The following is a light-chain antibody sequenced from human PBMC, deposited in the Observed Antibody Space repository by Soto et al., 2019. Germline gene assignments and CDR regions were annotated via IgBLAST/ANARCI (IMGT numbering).Light chain of an antibody. V-gene: IGLV1-47*01. Sequence: QSVLTQPPSASGTPGQRVTISCSGSSSNIGSNYVYWYQQLPGTAPKLLIYRNNQRPSGVPDRCSGSTSGTSASLAISGLRSEDEADYYCAAWDDSLSGLFGGGTKLTVL. CDR2: RNN. CDR3: AAWDDSLSGL. J-gene: IGLJ2*01. CDR1: SSNIGSNY.